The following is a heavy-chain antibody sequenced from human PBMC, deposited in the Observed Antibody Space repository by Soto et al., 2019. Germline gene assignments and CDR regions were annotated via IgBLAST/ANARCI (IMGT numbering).Heavy chain of an antibody. CDR2: IYYSGIT. Sequence: SETLSLTCTVSGGSINSAGYYWSWTRQHPGKGLEWIGYIYYSGITYYNPSLKSRVTISVDTSKNQFSLKLTSVTAADTAVYYCARDGGSGTYYYYAMDVWGQGTTVT. CDR1: GGSINSAGYY. V-gene: IGHV4-31*03. CDR3: ARDGGSGTYYYYAMDV. J-gene: IGHJ6*02. D-gene: IGHD3-10*01.